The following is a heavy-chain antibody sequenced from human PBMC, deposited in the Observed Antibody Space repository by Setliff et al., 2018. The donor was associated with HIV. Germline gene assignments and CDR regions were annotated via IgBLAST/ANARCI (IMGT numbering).Heavy chain of an antibody. Sequence: ASVKVSCKASGYTFTGYYMHWVRQDPGQGLEWMGRINPNSGGTNYAQKFQGRVTMTRDTSISTAYMELSSLRSDDTAVYYCARAQGYCGGECYYHFDYWGQGTLVTVSS. CDR2: INPNSGGT. D-gene: IGHD2-21*01. CDR1: GYTFTGYY. V-gene: IGHV1-2*06. CDR3: ARAQGYCGGECYYHFDY. J-gene: IGHJ4*02.